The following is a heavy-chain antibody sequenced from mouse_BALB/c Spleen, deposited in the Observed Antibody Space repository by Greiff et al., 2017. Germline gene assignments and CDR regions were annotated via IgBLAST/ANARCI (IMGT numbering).Heavy chain of an antibody. Sequence: DVQLVESGGGLVKPGGSLKLSCAASGFTFSSYAMSWVRQTPEKRLEWVASISSGGSTYYPDSVKGRFTISRDNARNILYLQMSSLRSEDTAMYYCARGEENYGNYGAMDYWGQGTSVTVSS. CDR3: ARGEENYGNYGAMDY. J-gene: IGHJ4*01. CDR2: ISSGGST. CDR1: GFTFSSYA. V-gene: IGHV5-6-5*01. D-gene: IGHD2-1*01.